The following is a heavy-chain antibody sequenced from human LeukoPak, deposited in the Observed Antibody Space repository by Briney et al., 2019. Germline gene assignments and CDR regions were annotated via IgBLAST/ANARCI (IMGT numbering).Heavy chain of an antibody. J-gene: IGHJ6*02. CDR1: GFTFSSYG. CDR2: IWYDGSNK. Sequence: GGSLRLSCAASGFTFSSYGMHWVRQAPGKGLGWVAVIWYDGSNKYYADSVRGRFTISRDNSKNTLYLQMNSLRAEDTAVYYCARDRRVYMDVWGQGTTVTVSS. CDR3: ARDRRVYMDV. V-gene: IGHV3-33*01. D-gene: IGHD5/OR15-5a*01.